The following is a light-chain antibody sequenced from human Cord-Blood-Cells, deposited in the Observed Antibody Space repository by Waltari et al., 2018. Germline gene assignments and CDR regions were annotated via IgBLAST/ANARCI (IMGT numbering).Light chain of an antibody. CDR1: QGISSY. V-gene: IGKV1-8*01. J-gene: IGKJ2*01. CDR2: AAS. Sequence: AIRMTQSPSSPSAPTGDRVTITCRANQGISSYLAWYQQKPGKAPKLLIYAASTLQSGVPSRFRCSGSGTDFTLTISCLQSEDFATYYCQQYYSYPYTFGQGTKLEIK. CDR3: QQYYSYPYT.